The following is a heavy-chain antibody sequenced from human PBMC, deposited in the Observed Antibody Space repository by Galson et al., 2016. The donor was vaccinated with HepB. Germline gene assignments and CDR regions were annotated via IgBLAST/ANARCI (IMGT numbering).Heavy chain of an antibody. Sequence: SLRLSCAASGFTVSNNYMSWVRQAPGKGLEWVAVIYSGGSTYYADSVKDRFTIYRDNSKNTLYLQMNSLRAEDTAVYYCARHRGWYGDGFFDYWGQGTLVTVSP. CDR2: IYSGGST. CDR1: GFTVSNNY. D-gene: IGHD6-19*01. V-gene: IGHV3-66*04. CDR3: ARHRGWYGDGFFDY. J-gene: IGHJ4*02.